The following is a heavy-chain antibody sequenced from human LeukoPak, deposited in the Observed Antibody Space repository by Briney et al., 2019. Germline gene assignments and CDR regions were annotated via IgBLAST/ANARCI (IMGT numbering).Heavy chain of an antibody. CDR1: GFTHSSYE. D-gene: IGHD2-2*01. V-gene: IGHV3-48*03. CDR2: ISSSGSTI. Sequence: PGGSLRLCCGASGFTHSSYEMNWVRQAPGKGLERVSYISSSGSTIYYADSVKGRFTIPRDNAKNSLYLQMNSLRAEDTAIYYCARDRYCSTTSCYDPDVFDIWGQGTVVTVSS. J-gene: IGHJ3*02. CDR3: ARDRYCSTTSCYDPDVFDI.